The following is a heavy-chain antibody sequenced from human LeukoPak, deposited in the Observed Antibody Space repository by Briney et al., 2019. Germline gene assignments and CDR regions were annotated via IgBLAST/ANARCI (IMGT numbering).Heavy chain of an antibody. CDR3: ARAVTVGYDYDY. V-gene: IGHV4-30-4*01. CDR1: DGSSRSDDYY. Sequence: SQTLSLNGTGSDGSSRSDDYYWSGIGQPPGKGVEWIGYIYYSGSTYYNPSLKSRVTMSIDTSKKQFSLKLSSVTAADTAVYYCARAVTVGYDYDYWGQGTLVTVSS. CDR2: IYYSGST. D-gene: IGHD4-23*01. J-gene: IGHJ4*02.